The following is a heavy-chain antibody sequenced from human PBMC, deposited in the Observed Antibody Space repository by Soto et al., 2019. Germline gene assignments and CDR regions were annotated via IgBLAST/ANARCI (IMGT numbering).Heavy chain of an antibody. Sequence: GGSLRLSCAASGFRFGSYALSWVRQAPGKGLEWVSTISGSDGKTFYADSVKGRFSISRDTSQSTLYLQMNSLRADDTAMYYCAPWSYLDYWGPGTRVTVSS. CDR3: APWSYLDY. D-gene: IGHD3-3*01. J-gene: IGHJ4*02. CDR2: ISGSDGKT. V-gene: IGHV3-23*01. CDR1: GFRFGSYA.